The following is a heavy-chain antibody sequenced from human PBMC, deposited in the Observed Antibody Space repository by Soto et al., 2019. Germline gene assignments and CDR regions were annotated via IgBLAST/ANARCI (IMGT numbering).Heavy chain of an antibody. V-gene: IGHV3-33*01. CDR1: GFTFSSYG. CDR2: IWYDGNNK. CDR3: VGRGNQNWGDY. D-gene: IGHD7-27*01. J-gene: IGHJ4*02. Sequence: GGSLRLSCAASGFTFSSYGMHWVRQAPGKGLEWVSSIWYDGNNKYYADSVKGRFTISRDNSRNTLFLQMNSLRAEDTALYYCVGRGNQNWGDYWGQGTQVTVSS.